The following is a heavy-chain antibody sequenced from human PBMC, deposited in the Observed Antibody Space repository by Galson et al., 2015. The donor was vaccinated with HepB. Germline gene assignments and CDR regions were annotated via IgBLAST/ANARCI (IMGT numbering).Heavy chain of an antibody. J-gene: IGHJ4*02. V-gene: IGHV3-66*01. CDR2: IYSGGST. CDR1: GFTVSSNY. CDR3: AREGGEAAAGLPIFDY. D-gene: IGHD6-13*01. Sequence: SLRLSCAASGFTVSSNYMSWVRQAPGKGLEWVSVIYSGGSTYYADSVKGRFTISRDNSKNTLYLQMNSLRAEDTAVYYCAREGGEAAAGLPIFDYWGQGTLVTVSS.